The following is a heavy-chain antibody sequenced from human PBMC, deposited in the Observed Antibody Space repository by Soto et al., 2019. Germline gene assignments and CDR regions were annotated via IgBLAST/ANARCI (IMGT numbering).Heavy chain of an antibody. V-gene: IGHV1-69*13. J-gene: IGHJ6*02. CDR1: GGTFSNFA. CDR3: ARSTWGTYRYPGDYYYGMDV. Sequence: SVKVSCKASGGTFSNFAFSWVRLAPGQGLQWMGGIFPVSGTSNIAQSLQGRVTITADESTTTIHMELRSLRSEDTAVYYCARSTWGTYRYPGDYYYGMDVWGQGTSVTVSS. D-gene: IGHD3-16*02. CDR2: IFPVSGTS.